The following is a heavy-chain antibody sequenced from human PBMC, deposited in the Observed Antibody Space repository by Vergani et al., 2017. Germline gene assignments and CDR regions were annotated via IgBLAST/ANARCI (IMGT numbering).Heavy chain of an antibody. CDR2: IIPIFGIA. CDR1: GGTFSSYA. J-gene: IGHJ4*02. D-gene: IGHD2-15*01. Sequence: QVQLVQSGAEVKKPGSSVKVSCKASGGTFSSYAISWVRQAPGQGLEWMGGIIPIFGIANYAQKFQGRVTITADKSTSTAYMELSSLRSEDTAVYYCAREGYCSGGSCYDSHRLDYWGQGTLVTVSS. V-gene: IGHV1-69*17. CDR3: AREGYCSGGSCYDSHRLDY.